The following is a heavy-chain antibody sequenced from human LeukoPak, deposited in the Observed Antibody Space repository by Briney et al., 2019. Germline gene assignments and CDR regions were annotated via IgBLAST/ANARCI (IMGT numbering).Heavy chain of an antibody. D-gene: IGHD2-15*01. J-gene: IGHJ6*02. V-gene: IGHV3-66*01. CDR1: GFTVSSNY. CDR2: IYSGGST. CDR3: ARAAQSVYGSGFYYYYGMDV. Sequence: GGSLRLSCAASGFTVSSNYMSWVRQATGKGLEWVSVIYSGGSTYYADSVKGRFTISRDNSKNTLYLQINSLRAEDTAVYYCARAAQSVYGSGFYYYYGMDVWGQGTTVTVSS.